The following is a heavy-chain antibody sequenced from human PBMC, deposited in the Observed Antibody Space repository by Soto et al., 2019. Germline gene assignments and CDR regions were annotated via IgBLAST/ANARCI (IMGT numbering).Heavy chain of an antibody. D-gene: IGHD3-22*01. CDR1: GLQFRTHW. Sequence: GGSRRLRCAGSGLQFRTHWLSRVRQAPGKGLEWVANINQDGSERSYVDSVRGRFTISRDNVENSLYLQLNSLRPEDTAVYYCARGGYFDSSNYLAYWGLGTLVTVSS. CDR2: INQDGSER. V-gene: IGHV3-7*01. CDR3: ARGGYFDSSNYLAY. J-gene: IGHJ4*02.